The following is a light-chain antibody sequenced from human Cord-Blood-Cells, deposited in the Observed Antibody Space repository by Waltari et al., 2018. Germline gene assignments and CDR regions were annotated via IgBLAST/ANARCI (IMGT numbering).Light chain of an antibody. V-gene: IGKV1-9*01. CDR2: AAS. J-gene: IGKJ4*01. CDR3: QQLNSYPQT. Sequence: DIQLTQSPSFLSASVGDRVTLTCRASQGISSYLAWYQQKPGKAPKLLIYAASTLQSGVPSRFIGSGSGTEFTLTISCLQPEDFATYYCQQLNSYPQTFGGGTKVEIK. CDR1: QGISSY.